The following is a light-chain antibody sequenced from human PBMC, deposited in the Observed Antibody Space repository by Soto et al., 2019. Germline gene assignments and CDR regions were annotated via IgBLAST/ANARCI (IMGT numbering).Light chain of an antibody. CDR3: RQRYNWPLT. V-gene: IGKV3-11*01. CDR1: QSVSSY. J-gene: IGKJ4*01. Sequence: EIVLTQSPATLSLSPGERATLSCRASQSVSSYLAWYQQRPGQAPRLLIYDASSRATGIPARFSGSGSGTDFTLTITSLEPEDSAVYYCRQRYNWPLTFGGGTKVEIK. CDR2: DAS.